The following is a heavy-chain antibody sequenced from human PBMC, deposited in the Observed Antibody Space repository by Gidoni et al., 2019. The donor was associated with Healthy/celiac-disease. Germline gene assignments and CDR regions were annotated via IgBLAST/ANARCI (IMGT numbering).Heavy chain of an antibody. CDR2: MNPNSGNT. CDR1: GSTFTSYA. CDR3: ARGVLWFGELSHILTPFDP. Sequence: QVQLVQSGAEVKKPGASVKVTCKASGSTFTSYAINWVRQDTGQGLEWMGWMNPNSGNTGYAQKFQGRVTMTRNTSISTAYMELSSLRSEDTAVYYCARGVLWFGELSHILTPFDPWGQGTLVTVSS. J-gene: IGHJ5*02. D-gene: IGHD3-10*01. V-gene: IGHV1-8*01.